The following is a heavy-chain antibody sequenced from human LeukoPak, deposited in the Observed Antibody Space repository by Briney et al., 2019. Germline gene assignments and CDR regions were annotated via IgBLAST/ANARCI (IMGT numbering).Heavy chain of an antibody. CDR2: ISAYNGNT. CDR1: GYTFTSYG. Sequence: ASVTVSCKASGYTFTSYGISWVRQAPGQGLEWMGWISAYNGNTNYAQKLQGRVTMTTDTPTSTAYMELRSLRSDDTAVYYCARDSSSRVGNWFDPWGQGTLVTVSS. V-gene: IGHV1-18*01. J-gene: IGHJ5*02. D-gene: IGHD6-6*01. CDR3: ARDSSSRVGNWFDP.